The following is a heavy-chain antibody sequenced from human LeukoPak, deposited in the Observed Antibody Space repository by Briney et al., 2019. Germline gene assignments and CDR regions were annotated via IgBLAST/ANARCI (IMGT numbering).Heavy chain of an antibody. CDR3: ARSDAPMDKHFDY. CDR1: GFAFSREG. V-gene: IGHV3-30*03. CDR2: ISFDGSNK. J-gene: IGHJ4*02. Sequence: GRSLRLSCAASGFAFSREGMHWVRQAPGKGLEWVTIISFDGSNKYYADSVKGRFTISRDNSKNTLYLQMNSLRAEDTAVYYCARSDAPMDKHFDYWGQGTLVTVSS. D-gene: IGHD3-10*01.